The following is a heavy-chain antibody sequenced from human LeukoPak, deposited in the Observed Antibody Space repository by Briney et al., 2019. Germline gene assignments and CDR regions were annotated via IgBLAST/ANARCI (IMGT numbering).Heavy chain of an antibody. CDR1: GYTFTSYY. Sequence: ASVKVSCKASGYTFTSYYMHWVRQAPGQGLEWMGIINPSGGSTSYAQKFQGRVTMTRDMSTSTVYMELSSLRSEDTAVYYCARTIYDSSGYYGSAFDYWGQGTLVTVSS. CDR2: INPSGGST. CDR3: ARTIYDSSGYYGSAFDY. J-gene: IGHJ4*02. D-gene: IGHD3-22*01. V-gene: IGHV1-46*01.